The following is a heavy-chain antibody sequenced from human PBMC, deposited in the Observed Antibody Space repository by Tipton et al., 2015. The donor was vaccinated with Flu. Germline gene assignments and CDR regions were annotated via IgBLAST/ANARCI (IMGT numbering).Heavy chain of an antibody. D-gene: IGHD5-18*01. V-gene: IGHV4-34*01. CDR1: GGSFSGYY. J-gene: IGHJ4*02. CDR3: ARVPRMGYSYGWGDY. Sequence: TLSPTCAVYGGSFSGYYWSWIRQPPGKGLEWIGEINHSGSTNYNPSLKSRVTISVDTSKNQFSLKLSSVTAADTAVYYCARVPRMGYSYGWGDYWGQGTLVTVSS. CDR2: INHSGST.